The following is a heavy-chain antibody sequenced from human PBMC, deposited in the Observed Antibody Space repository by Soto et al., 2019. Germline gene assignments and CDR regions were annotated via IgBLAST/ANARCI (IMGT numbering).Heavy chain of an antibody. CDR2: INHSGST. CDR1: GESFSGYY. V-gene: IGHV4-34*01. CDR3: SRRVGRKKNTGNDY. J-gene: IGHJ4*02. Sequence: SETLSLTCAVYGESFSGYYWSWIRQPPGEGLEWIGEINHSGSTNYNPSLKSRVTISVDTSKNQFSLKLSSVTAADTAVYFCSRRVGRKKNTGNDYWGQGTLVTVS. D-gene: IGHD1-26*01.